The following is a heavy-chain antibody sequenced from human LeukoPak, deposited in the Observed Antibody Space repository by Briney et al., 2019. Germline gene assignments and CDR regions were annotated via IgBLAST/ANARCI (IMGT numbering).Heavy chain of an antibody. CDR2: IIPIFGTA. J-gene: IGHJ4*02. CDR1: GGTFISYA. V-gene: IGHV1-69*05. CDR3: ARDGGAGYSSGLEYY. D-gene: IGHD6-19*01. Sequence: SVKVSCKASGGTFISYAISWVRQAPGQGLEWMGRIIPIFGTANYAQKFQGRVTITTDESTSTAYMELSSLRSEDTAMYYCARDGGAGYSSGLEYYWGQGTLVTVSS.